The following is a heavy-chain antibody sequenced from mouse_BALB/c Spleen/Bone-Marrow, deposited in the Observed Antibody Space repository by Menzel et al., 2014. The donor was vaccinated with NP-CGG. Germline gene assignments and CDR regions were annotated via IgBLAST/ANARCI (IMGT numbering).Heavy chain of an antibody. CDR3: TTGFAY. V-gene: IGHV6-6*02. CDR2: IRLKSNNYAT. CDR1: GFTFSNYW. J-gene: IGHJ3*01. Sequence: EVQLQQSGGGLVQPGRSMKLSCVASGFTFSNYWMNWVRQSPEKGLEWVAEIRLKSNNYATHYAESVRGRFTISRDDSKSSVYLQTNNLRTEDTGIYYCTTGFAYWGQGTLVTVSA.